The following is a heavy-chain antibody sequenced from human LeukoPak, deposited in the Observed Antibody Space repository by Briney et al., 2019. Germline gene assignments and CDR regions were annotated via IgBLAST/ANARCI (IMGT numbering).Heavy chain of an antibody. J-gene: IGHJ4*02. CDR3: ARDTPYDSSGYYPA. D-gene: IGHD3-22*01. CDR2: ISGYNGNT. CDR1: GYTFTSYG. Sequence: GASVKVSCKTSGYTFTSYGISWVRQAPGQGLEWMGWISGYNGNTHYAQRLQGRVTMTTDTSTSTAYMELRSLRSDDTAVYYCARDTPYDSSGYYPAWGQGTLVTVSS. V-gene: IGHV1-18*01.